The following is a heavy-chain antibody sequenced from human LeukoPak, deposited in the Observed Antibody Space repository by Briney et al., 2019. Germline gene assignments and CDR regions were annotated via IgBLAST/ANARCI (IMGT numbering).Heavy chain of an antibody. D-gene: IGHD6-13*01. CDR1: GGSISSYY. V-gene: IGHV4-59*01. J-gene: IGHJ5*02. CDR3: ARDPGRSSSWYPGLGSYWFDP. CDR2: IYYSGST. Sequence: SETLSLTCTVSGGSISSYYWNWIRQPPGKGLEWIGYIYYSGSTNYNSSLKSRVTISVDTSKNQFSLKLSSVTAADTAVYYCARDPGRSSSWYPGLGSYWFDPWGQGTLVTVSS.